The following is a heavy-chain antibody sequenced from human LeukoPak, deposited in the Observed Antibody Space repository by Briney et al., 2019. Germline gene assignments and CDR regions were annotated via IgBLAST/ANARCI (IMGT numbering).Heavy chain of an antibody. D-gene: IGHD6-13*01. V-gene: IGHV4-61*02. J-gene: IGHJ3*02. Sequence: SETLSLTCTVPGDSMSSGSYYWSWIRQPAGKGLEWIGRIYTSGSTNYNPSLKSRVTISVDTSKNQFSLKLSSVTAADTAVYYCARDRVEDSSSLLGAFDIWGQGTMVTVSS. CDR2: IYTSGST. CDR1: GDSMSSGSYY. CDR3: ARDRVEDSSSLLGAFDI.